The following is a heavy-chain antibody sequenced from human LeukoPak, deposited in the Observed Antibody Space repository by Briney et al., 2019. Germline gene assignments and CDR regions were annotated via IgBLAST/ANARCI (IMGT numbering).Heavy chain of an antibody. CDR3: AREVRGVINTLYFDY. Sequence: ASVKVSCKASGYTFTSYGISWVRQAPGQGLEWMGWISAYNGNTNYAQKLQGRVTMTTDTSTSTAYMELRSLRSDDTAVYYCAREVRGVINTLYFDYWGQGTLVTVSS. CDR2: ISAYNGNT. V-gene: IGHV1-18*01. D-gene: IGHD3-10*01. CDR1: GYTFTSYG. J-gene: IGHJ4*02.